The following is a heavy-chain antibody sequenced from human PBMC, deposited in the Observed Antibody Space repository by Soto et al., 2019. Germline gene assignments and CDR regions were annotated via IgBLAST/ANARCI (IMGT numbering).Heavy chain of an antibody. Sequence: VQLVESGGGLVKPGGSLRLSCAASGFAFSDYSMNWVRQAPGKGLEWVSFIRTTSTIIYYAASVKGRFTISRDDAKNSLYLQMNSLRDEDTAVYYCAREGFSSGWRFDPWGQGTRVTVSS. D-gene: IGHD6-19*01. CDR1: GFAFSDYS. J-gene: IGHJ5*02. CDR3: AREGFSSGWRFDP. CDR2: IRTTSTII. V-gene: IGHV3-48*02.